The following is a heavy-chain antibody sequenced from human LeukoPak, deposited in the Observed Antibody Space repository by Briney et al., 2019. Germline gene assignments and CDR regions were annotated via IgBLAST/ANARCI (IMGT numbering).Heavy chain of an antibody. J-gene: IGHJ6*03. CDR1: GGSFSGYY. D-gene: IGHD4-11*01. V-gene: IGHV4-34*01. CDR2: IYHSGST. CDR3: ARDYSNYDYYYYYMDV. Sequence: SETLSLTCAVYGGSFSGYYWSWIRQPPGKGLEWTGSIYHSGSTYYNPSLKSRVTISVDTSKNQFSLKLSSVTAADTAVYYCARDYSNYDYYYYYMDVWGKGTTVTVSS.